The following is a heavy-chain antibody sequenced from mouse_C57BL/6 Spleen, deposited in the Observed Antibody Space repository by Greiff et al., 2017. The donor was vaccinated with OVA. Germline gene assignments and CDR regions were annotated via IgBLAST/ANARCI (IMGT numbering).Heavy chain of an antibody. CDR2: INPSNGGT. CDR3: ARKGYDYDGPDY. Sequence: QVQLQQPGTELVKPGASVKLSCKASGYTFTSYWMHWVKQRPGQGLEWIGNINPSNGGTNYNEKFKSKATLTVDKSSSTAYMQLSSLTSEDTAVYYCARKGYDYDGPDYWGQGTTLTVSS. CDR1: GYTFTSYW. V-gene: IGHV1-53*01. D-gene: IGHD2-4*01. J-gene: IGHJ2*01.